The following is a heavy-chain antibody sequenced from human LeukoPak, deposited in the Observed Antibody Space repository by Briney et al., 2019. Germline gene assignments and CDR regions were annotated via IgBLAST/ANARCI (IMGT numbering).Heavy chain of an antibody. D-gene: IGHD3-10*01. V-gene: IGHV3-23*01. J-gene: IGHJ4*02. Sequence: GGSLRLSCAASGFTFSSYAMSWVRQAPGKGLEWVSAISGSGGSTYYADSVKGRFTISRDNSKNTLYLQMNSLRAEDTAVYYCAKSPSRMVRGTFSYYFDYWGQGTLVTVSS. CDR2: ISGSGGST. CDR3: AKSPSRMVRGTFSYYFDY. CDR1: GFTFSSYA.